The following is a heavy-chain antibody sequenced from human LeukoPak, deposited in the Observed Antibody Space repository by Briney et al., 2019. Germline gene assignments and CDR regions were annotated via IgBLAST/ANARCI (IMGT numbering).Heavy chain of an antibody. Sequence: PGGSLRLSCAASGSTFSSYSMNCARPAPGKGLEWVSSISSSSSYIYYADSVKGRFTISRDNAKNSLYLQMKSLRAEDTAVYYCSRDRDIVVVVAATLGYYYYGMDVWGQGTTVTVSS. D-gene: IGHD2-15*01. CDR3: SRDRDIVVVVAATLGYYYYGMDV. V-gene: IGHV3-21*01. CDR2: ISSSSSYI. J-gene: IGHJ6*02. CDR1: GSTFSSYS.